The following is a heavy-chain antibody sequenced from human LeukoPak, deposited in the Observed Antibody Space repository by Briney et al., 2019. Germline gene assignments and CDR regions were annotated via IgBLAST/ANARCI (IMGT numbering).Heavy chain of an antibody. CDR2: ISYDGSNK. CDR1: GFTFSSYA. Sequence: GGSLRLSCAASGFTFSSYAMHWVRQAPGKGLEWVAVISYDGSNKYYADSVKGRFTISRDNSKNSLYLQMNSLRAEDTAVYYCAREVDYWGQGTLVTVSS. J-gene: IGHJ4*02. V-gene: IGHV3-30*04. CDR3: AREVDY.